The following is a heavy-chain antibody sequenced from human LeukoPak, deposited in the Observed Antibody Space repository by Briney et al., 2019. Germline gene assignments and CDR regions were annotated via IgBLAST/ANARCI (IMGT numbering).Heavy chain of an antibody. CDR3: ARDPRIMITFGGVIVPCYFDY. Sequence: GGSLRLSCAASGFTFSSYAMHWVRQAPGKGLEWVAVISYDGSNKYYADSVKGRFTISRDNSKNTLYLQMNSLRAEDTAVYYCARDPRIMITFGGVIVPCYFDYWGQGTLVTVSP. CDR1: GFTFSSYA. D-gene: IGHD3-16*02. CDR2: ISYDGSNK. V-gene: IGHV3-30-3*01. J-gene: IGHJ4*02.